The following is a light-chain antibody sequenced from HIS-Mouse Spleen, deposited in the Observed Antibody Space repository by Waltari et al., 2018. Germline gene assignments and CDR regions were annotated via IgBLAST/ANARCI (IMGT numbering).Light chain of an antibody. J-gene: IGLJ2*01. CDR3: QAWDSSTGV. CDR1: KLGDKY. Sequence: SYELTQPPSVSVSPGQTASITCSGDKLGDKYACWYQQKPGQSPVLVIYQDSKRPSGIPERLSGSNSGNTATLTISGTQAMEEADYYCQAWDSSTGVFGGGTKLTVL. V-gene: IGLV3-1*01. CDR2: QDS.